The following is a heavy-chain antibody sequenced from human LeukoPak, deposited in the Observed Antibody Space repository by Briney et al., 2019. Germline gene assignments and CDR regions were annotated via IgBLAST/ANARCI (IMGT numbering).Heavy chain of an antibody. J-gene: IGHJ4*02. V-gene: IGHV4-59*01. D-gene: IGHD2-21*01. Sequence: SETLSLTCTVSGESISGFYWTWIRQPPGKGPEWIGYIYYSESTNYNPSLKSRVTISVDTSKNQFSLKLSSVTAADTAVYYCARGVVIAPQTFDYWGQGTLVTVSS. CDR3: ARGVVIAPQTFDY. CDR1: GESISGFY. CDR2: IYYSEST.